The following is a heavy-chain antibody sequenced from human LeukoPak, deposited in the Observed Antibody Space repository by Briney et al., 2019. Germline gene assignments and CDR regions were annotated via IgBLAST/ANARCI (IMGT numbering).Heavy chain of an antibody. CDR2: INNDGTYT. CDR3: AREVLAAGKTHDY. V-gene: IGHV3-74*01. J-gene: IGHJ4*02. Sequence: GGSLRLSCSASTFTFSSYWFHWVRQTPGKGLVWVARINNDGTYTTYADSVKGRFTISRDNAQNTLYLQMNSLTAEDTGVYYCAREVLAAGKTHDYWGQGTLLTVSS. CDR1: TFTFSSYW. D-gene: IGHD6-13*01.